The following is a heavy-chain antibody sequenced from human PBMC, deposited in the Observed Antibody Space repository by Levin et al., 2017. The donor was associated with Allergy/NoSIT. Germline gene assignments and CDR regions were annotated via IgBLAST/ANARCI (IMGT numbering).Heavy chain of an antibody. D-gene: IGHD2-8*01. CDR1: GGSISSSSYY. V-gene: IGHV4-39*07. Sequence: SETLSLTCTVSGGSISSSSYYWGWIRQPPGKGLEWIGNIYYSGSTYYNPSLKSRVTISVDTSKNQFSLKVSSVTAADTAVYYCARDEMVHEIQYYYGMDVWGQGTTVTVSS. J-gene: IGHJ6*02. CDR3: ARDEMVHEIQYYYGMDV. CDR2: IYYSGST.